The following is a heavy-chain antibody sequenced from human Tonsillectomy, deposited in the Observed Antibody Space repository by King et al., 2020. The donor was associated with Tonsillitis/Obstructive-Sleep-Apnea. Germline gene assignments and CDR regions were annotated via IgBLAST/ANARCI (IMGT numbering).Heavy chain of an antibody. V-gene: IGHV3-66*01. Sequence: VQLVESGGGLVQPGGSLRLSCAASGFTVRSNYMSWVRQAPGKVLEWVSVIYSGGSTYYADSVKGRLTISRDNSKNTLYLQMNSLRAEDTAVYYCARERGDYVGDAFDIWGQGTMVTVSS. J-gene: IGHJ3*02. CDR1: GFTVRSNY. CDR2: IYSGGST. D-gene: IGHD4-17*01. CDR3: ARERGDYVGDAFDI.